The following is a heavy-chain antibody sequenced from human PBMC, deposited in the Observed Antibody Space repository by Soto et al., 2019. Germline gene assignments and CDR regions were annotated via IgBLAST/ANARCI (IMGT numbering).Heavy chain of an antibody. Sequence: EVQLLESGGGLVQPGGSLRLSCAASGFTFSNYALTWVRQAPGKGLEWVANISTSGGNTDYADSVRGRFTISRDNSKNTVYLQMNSLRGEERAIYYCAKERAARGIDYWGQGTLVTVSS. V-gene: IGHV3-23*01. CDR3: AKERAARGIDY. CDR1: GFTFSNYA. D-gene: IGHD6-6*01. J-gene: IGHJ4*02. CDR2: ISTSGGNT.